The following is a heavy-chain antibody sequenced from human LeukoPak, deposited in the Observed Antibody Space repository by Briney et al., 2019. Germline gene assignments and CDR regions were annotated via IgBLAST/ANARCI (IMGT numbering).Heavy chain of an antibody. Sequence: ASETLSLTCTVSGGSISSYYWSWIRQPPGKGLEWIGYIYYSGSTNYNPSLKSRVTISVDTSKNQFSLKLSSVTAADTAVYYCVRDEGFLEWFSSWGQGTMVTVSS. CDR3: VRDEGFLEWFSS. CDR1: GGSISSYY. J-gene: IGHJ3*01. D-gene: IGHD3-3*01. V-gene: IGHV4-59*01. CDR2: IYYSGST.